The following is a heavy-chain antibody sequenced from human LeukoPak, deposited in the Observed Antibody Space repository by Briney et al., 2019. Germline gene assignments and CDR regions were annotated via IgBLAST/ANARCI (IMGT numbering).Heavy chain of an antibody. V-gene: IGHV3-23*01. J-gene: IGHJ6*02. CDR1: GFTFSSYA. Sequence: PGGSLRLSCAASGFTFSSYAMSWVRQAPGKGLEWVSAISGSGGSTYYADSVKGRFTISRDNAKNSLYLQMNSLRAEDTAVYYCARMMMVGYCSGGSCYYYYGMDVWGQGTTVTVSS. CDR3: ARMMMVGYCSGGSCYYYYGMDV. D-gene: IGHD2-15*01. CDR2: ISGSGGST.